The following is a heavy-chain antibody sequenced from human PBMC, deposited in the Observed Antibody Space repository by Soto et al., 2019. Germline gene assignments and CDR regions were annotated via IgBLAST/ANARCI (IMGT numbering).Heavy chain of an antibody. D-gene: IGHD3-22*01. CDR3: ARGRDSSGYYYLRAYFDY. J-gene: IGHJ4*02. Sequence: ASETLSLTCTVSGGSISSYYWSWIRQPPGKGLEWIGYIYYCGSTNYNPSLKSRVTISVDTSKNQFSLKLSSVTAADTAVYYCARGRDSSGYYYLRAYFDYWGQGTLVTVSS. CDR1: GGSISSYY. V-gene: IGHV4-59*01. CDR2: IYYCGST.